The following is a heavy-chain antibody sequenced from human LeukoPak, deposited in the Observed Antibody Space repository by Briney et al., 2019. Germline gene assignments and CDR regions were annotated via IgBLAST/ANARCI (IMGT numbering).Heavy chain of an antibody. CDR2: ISSSSSII. D-gene: IGHD1-1*01. Sequence: GGSLRLSCAASGINFSSYSMNWVRQAPGRGLEWVSSISSSSSIIFYADSVKGRFTISRDNAKNSLYLQMISLRAEDTAVYYCARGGAGATKDDTFDIWGQGTMVTVSS. V-gene: IGHV3-21*01. CDR3: ARGGAGATKDDTFDI. CDR1: GINFSSYS. J-gene: IGHJ3*02.